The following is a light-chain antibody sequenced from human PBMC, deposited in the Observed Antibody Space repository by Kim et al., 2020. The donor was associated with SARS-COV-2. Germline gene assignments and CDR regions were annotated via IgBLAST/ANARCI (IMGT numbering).Light chain of an antibody. Sequence: IQLTQSPSSLSASVGDRVTITCRASQGISSYLAWYQQKPGKAPKLLIYAASTLQTGVPSRFSGSGSGTDFTLTISSLQPEDSATYYCQQGNSFPLTFGGGTKVDIK. CDR3: QQGNSFPLT. J-gene: IGKJ4*01. CDR1: QGISSY. V-gene: IGKV1-9*01. CDR2: AAS.